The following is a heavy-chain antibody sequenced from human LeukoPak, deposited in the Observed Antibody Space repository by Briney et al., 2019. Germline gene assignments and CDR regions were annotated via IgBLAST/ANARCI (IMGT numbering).Heavy chain of an antibody. CDR1: GGTFSSYA. Sequence: ASVKVSCKASGGTFSSYAISWVRQAPGQGLEWMGGIIPIFGTANYAQKFQGRVTMTEDTSTDTAYMELSSLRSEDTAVYYCRSLRGSSSEGDYWGQGTLVTVSS. V-gene: IGHV1-69*06. J-gene: IGHJ4*02. CDR2: IIPIFGTA. D-gene: IGHD1-26*01. CDR3: RSLRGSSSEGDY.